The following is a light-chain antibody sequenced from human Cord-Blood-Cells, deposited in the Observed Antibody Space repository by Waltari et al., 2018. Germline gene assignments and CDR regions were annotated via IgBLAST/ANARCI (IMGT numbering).Light chain of an antibody. CDR2: DVS. CDR1: SSDVGGYNY. V-gene: IGLV2-14*01. CDR3: SSYTSSSTLV. J-gene: IGLJ1*01. Sequence: QSALTQPASVSGSPGQSITISCTGTSSDVGGYNYVSWYQQLPGKAPKLLIYDVSNRPSGVSNRFSGAKSGNTASLTISGLQAEDEADDYCSSYTSSSTLVFGTGTKVTVL.